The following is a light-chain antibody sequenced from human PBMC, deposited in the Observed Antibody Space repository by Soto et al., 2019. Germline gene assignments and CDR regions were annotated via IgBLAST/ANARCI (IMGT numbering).Light chain of an antibody. Sequence: QSALTQPASVSGSPGQSITISCAGTSSDIGGYNYVSWYQQHPGKAPKVMIYEVSNRPSGVSNRFSGSKSGNTASLTISGLQAEDEADYYCNSYTSSSTLYVFGSGTKLTVL. CDR3: NSYTSSSTLYV. CDR2: EVS. V-gene: IGLV2-14*01. CDR1: SSDIGGYNY. J-gene: IGLJ1*01.